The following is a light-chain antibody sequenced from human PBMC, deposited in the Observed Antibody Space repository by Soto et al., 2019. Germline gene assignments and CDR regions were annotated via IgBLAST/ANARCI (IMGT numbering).Light chain of an antibody. CDR2: GAS. J-gene: IGKJ1*01. CDR3: QQYGSSRT. V-gene: IGKV3-20*01. CDR1: QSVSSSY. Sequence: DIVLTQSPCTLSLSPGERATLSCSVSQSVSSSYLAWYQQKRGQAPRLLIYGASSRATGIPDRFSGSGSGTDFTLTISRLEPEDFALYYCQQYGSSRTFGQGTKVDIK.